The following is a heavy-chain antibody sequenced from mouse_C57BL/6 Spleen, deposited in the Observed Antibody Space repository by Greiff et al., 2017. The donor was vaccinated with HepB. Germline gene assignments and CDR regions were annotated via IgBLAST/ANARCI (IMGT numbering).Heavy chain of an antibody. D-gene: IGHD1-1*01. J-gene: IGHJ3*01. CDR1: GFNIKDYY. CDR3: ARIGYYGSSYDSAGLCY. Sequence: EVQLQQSGAELVKPGASVKLSCTASGFNIKDYYMHWVKQRTEQGLEWIGRIDPEDGETKYAPKFQGKATITADTSSNTAYLQRSSLTSEDTAVYYGARIGYYGSSYDSAGLCYWGQRTRVTVSA. CDR2: IDPEDGET. V-gene: IGHV14-2*01.